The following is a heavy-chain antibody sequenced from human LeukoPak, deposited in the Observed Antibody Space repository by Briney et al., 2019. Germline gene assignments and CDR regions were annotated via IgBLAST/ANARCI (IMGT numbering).Heavy chain of an antibody. CDR2: IYYSGTT. V-gene: IGHV4-59*01. Sequence: SETLSLTCSVSGGAIDNYYWSWIRQPPGKGLEWIGYIYYSGTTHYNPSFKSRVTMSVDTSKNEFSLKVNSVTAVETGMYYCARLPPYDILTGGTSDIWGQGTMVTVAS. D-gene: IGHD3-9*01. CDR3: ARLPPYDILTGGTSDI. CDR1: GGAIDNYY. J-gene: IGHJ3*02.